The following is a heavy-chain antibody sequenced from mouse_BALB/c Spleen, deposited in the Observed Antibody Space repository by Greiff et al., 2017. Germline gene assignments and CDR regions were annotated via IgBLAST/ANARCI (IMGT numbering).Heavy chain of an antibody. Sequence: EVMLVESGPGLVKPSQSLSLTCTVTGYSITSDYAWNWIRQFPGNKLEWMGYISYSGSTSYNPSLKSRISITRDTSKNQFFLQLNSVTTEDTATYYCARRDYGPRYYYAMDYWGQGTSVTVSS. CDR3: ARRDYGPRYYYAMDY. J-gene: IGHJ4*01. CDR2: ISYSGST. V-gene: IGHV3-2*02. D-gene: IGHD1-1*01. CDR1: GYSITSDYA.